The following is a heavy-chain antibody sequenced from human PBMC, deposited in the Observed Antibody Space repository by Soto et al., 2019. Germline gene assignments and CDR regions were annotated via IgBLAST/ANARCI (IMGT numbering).Heavy chain of an antibody. CDR2: ISAYNGNT. Sequence: QVQLVQSGAEVKKPWASVKVSCRASGYTFTSYGISWVRQAPGQGLEWMGGISAYNGNTNYAQKLQGRVTITTDTSTSTAYMEVRSLRADDTAVYYCAREDGSGAFDLWGQGTLVTVSS. CDR3: AREDGSGAFDL. V-gene: IGHV1-18*01. D-gene: IGHD3-10*01. CDR1: GYTFTSYG. J-gene: IGHJ5*02.